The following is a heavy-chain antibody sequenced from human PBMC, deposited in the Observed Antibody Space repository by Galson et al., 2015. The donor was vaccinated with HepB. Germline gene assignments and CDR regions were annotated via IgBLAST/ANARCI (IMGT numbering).Heavy chain of an antibody. V-gene: IGHV4-59*01. Sequence: TLSLTCTVSGGSIRSYTWSWIRQPPGKGLEWIGYKHYSASANYNPTLNSRVTISVDTSQSQFSLKVDSVTTADTAVYFCARLGGPAAVDSWGQGILVTVSS. CDR1: GGSIRSYT. CDR2: KHYSASA. CDR3: ARLGGPAAVDS. J-gene: IGHJ4*02. D-gene: IGHD2-2*01.